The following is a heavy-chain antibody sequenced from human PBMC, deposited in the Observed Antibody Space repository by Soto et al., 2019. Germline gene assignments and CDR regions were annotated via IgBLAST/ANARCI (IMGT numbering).Heavy chain of an antibody. Sequence: GESLKISCKGSGYSFTSYWISWVRQMPGKGLEWMGRIDPSDSYTNYSPSFQGHVTISADKSISTAYLQWSSLKASDTAMYYCARQIPYSSSSIWFDPWGQGTLVTVSS. V-gene: IGHV5-10-1*01. D-gene: IGHD6-13*01. CDR3: ARQIPYSSSSIWFDP. CDR2: IDPSDSYT. J-gene: IGHJ5*02. CDR1: GYSFTSYW.